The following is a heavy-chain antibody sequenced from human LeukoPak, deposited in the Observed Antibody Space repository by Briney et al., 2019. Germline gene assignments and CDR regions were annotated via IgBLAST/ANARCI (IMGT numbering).Heavy chain of an antibody. V-gene: IGHV4-38-2*02. CDR2: FYHGGGT. CDR1: GYSISSGYY. CDR3: ARQVVVINPYFDY. Sequence: SETLSLTCTVSGYSISSGYYWAWIRQPPGKGLEWIGSFYHGGGTYYKPSLKSRDTISVDTSKNQFSLKLSSISAADTAVYYCARQVVVINPYFDYWGQGTLVTVSS. J-gene: IGHJ4*02. D-gene: IGHD3-22*01.